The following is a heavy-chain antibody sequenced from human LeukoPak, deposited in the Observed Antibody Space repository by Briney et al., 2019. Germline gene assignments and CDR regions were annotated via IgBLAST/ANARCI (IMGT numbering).Heavy chain of an antibody. D-gene: IGHD1-26*01. CDR1: KFTFSDYS. J-gene: IGHJ3*02. CDR2: ICGSCGST. V-gene: IGHV3-23*01. Sequence: PGGSLRLSCAASKFTFSDYSMSWVRQAPGKGPEWVSGICGSCGSTYYADSVKGRFTISRDNSKNTLYLQMNSLRAEDTAVYYCAKGRWEVNLSDAFDIWGQGTLVTVSS. CDR3: AKGRWEVNLSDAFDI.